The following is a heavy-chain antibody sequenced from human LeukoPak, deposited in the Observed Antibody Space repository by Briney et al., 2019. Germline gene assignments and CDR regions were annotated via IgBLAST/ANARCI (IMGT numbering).Heavy chain of an antibody. CDR2: IYYSGST. CDR1: GGSISSSSYY. J-gene: IGHJ6*02. Sequence: PSETLSLTCTVSGGSISSSSYYWGWIRQPPGKGLEWIGSIYYSGSTYYNPSLKSRVTMSVDTSQNQFSLKLSSVTAADTAVYYCARVNYYTSGFYGMDFWGQGTTVIVSS. D-gene: IGHD3-10*01. V-gene: IGHV4-39*07. CDR3: ARVNYYTSGFYGMDF.